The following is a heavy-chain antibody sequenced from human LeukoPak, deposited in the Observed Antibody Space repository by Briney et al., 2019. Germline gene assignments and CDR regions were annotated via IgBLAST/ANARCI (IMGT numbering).Heavy chain of an antibody. CDR2: INPNSGGT. CDR3: ARTGSGGSWGEDP. Sequence: ASVKVSCKASGYTFTGYYMHWVRQAPGQGLEWMGWINPNSGGTNYAQKFQGRVTMTRDTSISTAYLQWSSLKASDTAMYYCARTGSGGSWGEDPWGQGTLVTVSS. V-gene: IGHV1-2*02. J-gene: IGHJ5*02. D-gene: IGHD2-15*01. CDR1: GYTFTGYY.